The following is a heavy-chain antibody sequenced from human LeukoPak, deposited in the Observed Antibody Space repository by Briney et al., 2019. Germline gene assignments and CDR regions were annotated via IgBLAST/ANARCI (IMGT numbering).Heavy chain of an antibody. J-gene: IGHJ6*02. CDR3: AKDGTYCSSTSCPGAYYYYYGMDV. D-gene: IGHD2-2*01. Sequence: GGSLRLSCAASGFTFSSYAMSWVGQAPGKGLEWVSAISGSGGSTYYADSVKGRFTISRDNSKNTLYLQMNSLRAEDTAVYYCAKDGTYCSSTSCPGAYYYYYGMDVWGQGTTVTVSS. V-gene: IGHV3-23*01. CDR2: ISGSGGST. CDR1: GFTFSSYA.